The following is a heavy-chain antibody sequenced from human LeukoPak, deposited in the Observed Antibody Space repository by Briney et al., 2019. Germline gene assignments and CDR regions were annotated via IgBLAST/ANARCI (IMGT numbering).Heavy chain of an antibody. V-gene: IGHV1-2*02. Sequence: GASVRVSCKASGYTFTSYDINWVRQATGQGLEWMGWINPNSGGTNYAQKFQGRVTMTRDTSISTAYMELSRLRSDDTAVYYCAREVPPLNWFDPWGQGTLVTVSS. CDR3: AREVPPLNWFDP. CDR1: GYTFTSYD. J-gene: IGHJ5*02. CDR2: INPNSGGT.